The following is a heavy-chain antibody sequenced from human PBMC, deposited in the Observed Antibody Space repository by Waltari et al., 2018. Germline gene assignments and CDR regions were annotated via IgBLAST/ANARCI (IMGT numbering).Heavy chain of an antibody. CDR3: AKDPRASTTGDY. D-gene: IGHD2-2*01. CDR1: GFTFSSYA. CDR2: MSGSGGST. V-gene: IGHV3-23*04. J-gene: IGHJ4*02. Sequence: EVQLVESGGGLVQPGGSLRLSCAASGFTFSSYAMSWVRQAPGMGVAWVSAMSGSGGSTYYADSVEGRFTISRDNSKNTLYLQMNSLRAEDTAVYYCAKDPRASTTGDYWGQGTLVTVSS.